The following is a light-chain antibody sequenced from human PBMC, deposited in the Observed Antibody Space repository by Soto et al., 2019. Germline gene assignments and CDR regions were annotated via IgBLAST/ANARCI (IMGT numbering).Light chain of an antibody. CDR1: QSVSSTY. J-gene: IGKJ2*01. V-gene: IGKV3-20*01. CDR2: GAS. CDR3: QQYGCEPAHT. Sequence: EIVLTQSPGTLSLSPGERATLSCRASQSVSSTYLAWYQQKPGQAPRLPLYGASSRATGIPDRFSGSGSAIVFALTIGRLEPDDYEVYSGQQYGCEPAHTFGQGTKL.